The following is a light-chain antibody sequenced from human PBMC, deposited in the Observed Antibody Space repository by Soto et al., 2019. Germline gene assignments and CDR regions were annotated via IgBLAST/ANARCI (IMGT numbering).Light chain of an antibody. J-gene: IGLJ2*01. V-gene: IGLV2-14*03. CDR3: VAYTSTSTLVV. CDR2: DVT. Sequence: QSVLTQPASVSGSPGQSITISCTGTSSDVGGYNYVSWYQQHPGKAPKLMIYDVTDRPARVSDPFSGSKSGDTASLTISGLQAEDEADYYCVAYTSTSTLVVIGGGTKLTVL. CDR1: SSDVGGYNY.